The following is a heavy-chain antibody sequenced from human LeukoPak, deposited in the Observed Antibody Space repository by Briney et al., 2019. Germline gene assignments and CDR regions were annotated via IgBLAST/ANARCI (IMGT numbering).Heavy chain of an antibody. D-gene: IGHD2-15*01. CDR1: GFTFSSYS. J-gene: IGHJ4*02. V-gene: IGHV3-21*01. CDR3: ERVGCSGGTCYDY. CDR2: ISSGSNYI. Sequence: GGPLRLSCAASGFTFSSYSMYWVRQAPGKGLEWVSVISSGSNYIYYIDSVKGRFTISRDNAKNSLYLQMNRLRVEDTAIYYCERVGCSGGTCYDYWGQGTLVTVSS.